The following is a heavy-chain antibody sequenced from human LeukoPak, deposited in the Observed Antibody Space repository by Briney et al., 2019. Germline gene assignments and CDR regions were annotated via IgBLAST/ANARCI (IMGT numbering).Heavy chain of an antibody. CDR2: INHSGST. Sequence: SETLSLTCAVYGGSFSGYYWSWICQPPGKGLEWIGEINHSGSTNYNPSLKSRVTISVDTSKNQFSLKLSSVTAADTAVYYCAREPYYYDSSPNAFDIWGQGTMVTVSS. V-gene: IGHV4-34*01. D-gene: IGHD3-22*01. J-gene: IGHJ3*02. CDR1: GGSFSGYY. CDR3: AREPYYYDSSPNAFDI.